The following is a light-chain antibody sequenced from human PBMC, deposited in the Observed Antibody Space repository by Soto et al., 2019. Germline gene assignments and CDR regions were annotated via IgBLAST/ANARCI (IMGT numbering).Light chain of an antibody. CDR3: QHYGNSPGFA. J-gene: IGKJ3*01. CDR2: GAS. CDR1: QSVSSSY. V-gene: IGKV3-20*01. Sequence: EIVLTQSPDTLSLSPGERATLSCRASQSVSSSYLAWYQQKPGQAPRLLIYGASSRATGIPDRFSGSGSGTDFTLTISRLQPEDFAVYYCQHYGNSPGFAFGPGTKVDIK.